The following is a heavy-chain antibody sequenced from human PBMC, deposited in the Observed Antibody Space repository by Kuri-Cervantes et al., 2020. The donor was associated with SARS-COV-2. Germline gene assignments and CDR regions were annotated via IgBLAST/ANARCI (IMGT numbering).Heavy chain of an antibody. D-gene: IGHD4-17*01. CDR2: IYYSGST. V-gene: IGHV4-61*01. CDR3: ARYGPTHWFDP. J-gene: IGHJ5*02. CDR1: GGSVSSGSYY. Sequence: GSLRLSCTVSGGSVSSGSYYWGWIRQPPGKGLEWIGYIYYSGSTNYNPSLKSRVTISVDTSKNQFSLKLSSVTAADTAVHYCARYGPTHWFDPWGQGTLVTVSS.